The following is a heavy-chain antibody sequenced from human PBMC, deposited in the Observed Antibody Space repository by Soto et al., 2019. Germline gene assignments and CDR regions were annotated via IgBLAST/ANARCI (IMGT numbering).Heavy chain of an antibody. CDR1: GFTFSSYA. CDR3: AKENTPDYADYVDY. J-gene: IGHJ4*02. Sequence: GGPLRLSCAASGFTFSSYAMSWVRQARGNGLQWISSISGSGTSTYYADSVKGRFTISRDNSKNTMYLQMNSLRAEDTALYFCAKENTPDYADYVDYWGQGTLVTVSS. D-gene: IGHD4-17*01. CDR2: ISGSGTST. V-gene: IGHV3-23*01.